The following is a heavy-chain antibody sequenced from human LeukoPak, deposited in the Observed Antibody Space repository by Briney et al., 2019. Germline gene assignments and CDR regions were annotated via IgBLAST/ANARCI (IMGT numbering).Heavy chain of an antibody. J-gene: IGHJ6*03. Sequence: SETLSLTCTVSGGSISSSSYYWGWIRQPPGKGLEWIGSIYYSGSTYYNPSLKSRVTISVDTSKNQFSLKLSAVTAADTAVYYCSRSKSTSHWSYYFGNMDVWGKGTTVTISS. D-gene: IGHD2-2*01. CDR3: SRSKSTSHWSYYFGNMDV. V-gene: IGHV4-39*01. CDR2: IYYSGST. CDR1: GGSISSSSYY.